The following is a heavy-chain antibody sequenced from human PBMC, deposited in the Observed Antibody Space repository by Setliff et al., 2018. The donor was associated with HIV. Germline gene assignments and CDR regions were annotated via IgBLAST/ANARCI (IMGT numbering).Heavy chain of an antibody. CDR1: GFTFSSFE. J-gene: IGHJ4*02. CDR3: VRDPIEGYPDYFDY. V-gene: IGHV3-48*03. Sequence: LRLSCAASGFTFSSFEMNWVRQAPGKGLEWLSYISSGGDSIYYADSVKGRFTISRDNAKNSLFLQMNSLRPEDTATYYCVRDPIEGYPDYFDYWGQGTLLTVSS. D-gene: IGHD1-26*01. CDR2: ISSGGDSI.